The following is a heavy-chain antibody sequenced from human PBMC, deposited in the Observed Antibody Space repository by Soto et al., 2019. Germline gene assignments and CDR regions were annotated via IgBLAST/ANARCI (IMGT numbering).Heavy chain of an antibody. Sequence: QVQLVESGGGVVQPGRSLRLSCAASGFTFSSYGMHWVRQAPGKGLEWVAVIWYDGSNKYYADSVKGRFTISRDNSKNTLYLQMNSLRAEDTAVYYCARVSLGIAAGGTWVLDYWGQGTLVTVSS. CDR3: ARVSLGIAAGGTWVLDY. D-gene: IGHD6-13*01. CDR2: IWYDGSNK. J-gene: IGHJ4*02. CDR1: GFTFSSYG. V-gene: IGHV3-33*01.